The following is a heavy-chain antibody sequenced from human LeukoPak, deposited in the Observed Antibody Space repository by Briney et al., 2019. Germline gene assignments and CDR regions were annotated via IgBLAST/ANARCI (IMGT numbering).Heavy chain of an antibody. J-gene: IGHJ3*02. CDR2: IVVGSGNT. CDR3: ARESHKGRLAVTVEDAFDI. Sequence: ASVKVSCKASGFTFTSSAMQWVRQARGQRLEWIGWIVVGSGNTNYAQKFQERDTITRDMSTSTAYMELSSLRSEDTAVYYCARESHKGRLAVTVEDAFDIWGQGTMVTVSS. D-gene: IGHD4-11*01. V-gene: IGHV1-58*02. CDR1: GFTFTSSA.